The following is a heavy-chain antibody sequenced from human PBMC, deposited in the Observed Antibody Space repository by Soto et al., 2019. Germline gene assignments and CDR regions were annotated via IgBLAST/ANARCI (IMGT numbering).Heavy chain of an antibody. Sequence: EAQLLESGGGLVQPGGSLRLSCAASGFTFSNYAMSWVRQAPGRGLEWVSAISGSGGSTYFADSVKGRFTISRDNSKNPLHLQMSSLRAADTAVYYCAKGGGSYPFDYWGPGTLVTVSS. CDR2: ISGSGGST. D-gene: IGHD1-26*01. V-gene: IGHV3-23*01. CDR1: GFTFSNYA. J-gene: IGHJ4*02. CDR3: AKGGGSYPFDY.